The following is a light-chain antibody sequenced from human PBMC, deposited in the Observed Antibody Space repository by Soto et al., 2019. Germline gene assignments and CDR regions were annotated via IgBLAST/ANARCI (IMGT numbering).Light chain of an antibody. CDR2: EAS. CDR3: QQYNSYPLT. Sequence: DIRMTQSPSTLSASVGDRVTIACRASQTISSWVAWYQQRPGKAPKLLIYEASNLESGVPSTFSGSGSGTDFTLTISSLQPDDLATYYCQQYNSYPLTFDGGAKVDI. J-gene: IGKJ4*01. CDR1: QTISSW. V-gene: IGKV1-5*03.